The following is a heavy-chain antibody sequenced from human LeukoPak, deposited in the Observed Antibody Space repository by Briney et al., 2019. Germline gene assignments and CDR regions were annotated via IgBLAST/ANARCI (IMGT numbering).Heavy chain of an antibody. CDR3: AKEGQYGAFDI. D-gene: IGHD2-8*01. J-gene: IGHJ3*02. CDR2: IRGSVAST. Sequence: PGGSMRLSCAAYGFTFSDYYMSWIRQAPGKGLEWVSAIRGSVASTNYRGSVEGRFSPSRDNSKNTQYLQMSSLRAEDTAVYYCAKEGQYGAFDIWGRGTMVTVSS. V-gene: IGHV3-23*01. CDR1: GFTFSDYY.